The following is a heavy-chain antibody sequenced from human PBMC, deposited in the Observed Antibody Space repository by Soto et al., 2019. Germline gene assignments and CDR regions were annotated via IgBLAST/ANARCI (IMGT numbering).Heavy chain of an antibody. Sequence: GGSLRLSCAASGFTFSSYWMSWVRQAPGKGLEWVANIKQDGSEKYYVDSVKGRFTISRDNAKNSLYLQMNSLRAEDTAVYYCARVILSVYYGSGSYHSDLFDYWGQGTLVTVSS. V-gene: IGHV3-7*01. CDR3: ARVILSVYYGSGSYHSDLFDY. CDR2: IKQDGSEK. D-gene: IGHD3-10*01. J-gene: IGHJ4*02. CDR1: GFTFSSYW.